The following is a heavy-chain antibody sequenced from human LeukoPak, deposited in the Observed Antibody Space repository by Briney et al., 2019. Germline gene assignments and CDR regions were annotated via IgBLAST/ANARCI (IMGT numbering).Heavy chain of an antibody. CDR3: ATDGRSSGWYGFDY. Sequence: GGSLRLSCVASGLTFDDCGMSWVRQAPGKGLEWVSGINWNGGTTTYADSVKGRFTISRDNAKNSLYLQMNSLRVEDTAFYYCATDGRSSGWYGFDYWGQGILVTVSS. CDR2: INWNGGTT. D-gene: IGHD6-19*01. V-gene: IGHV3-20*04. CDR1: GLTFDDCG. J-gene: IGHJ4*02.